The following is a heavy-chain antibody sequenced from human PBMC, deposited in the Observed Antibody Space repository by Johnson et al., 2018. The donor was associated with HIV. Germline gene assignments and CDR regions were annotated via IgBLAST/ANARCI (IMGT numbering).Heavy chain of an antibody. CDR2: IYSGGST. V-gene: IGHV3-66*02. Sequence: VQLVESGGGLVKPGGSLRLSCAASGFTFSDYYMSWIRQAPGKGLEWVSVIYSGGSTGYADSVKGRFTISRDNAKNSLYLQMNGLRPEDTALYYCARERFSDMLTGYHAFDVWGQGTMVTVSS. CDR1: GFTFSDYY. J-gene: IGHJ3*01. CDR3: ARERFSDMLTGYHAFDV. D-gene: IGHD3-9*01.